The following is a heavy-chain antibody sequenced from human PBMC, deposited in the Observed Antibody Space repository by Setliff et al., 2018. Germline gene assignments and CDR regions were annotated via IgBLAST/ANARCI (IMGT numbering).Heavy chain of an antibody. V-gene: IGHV3-7*01. CDR2: ITQDGSDT. Sequence: PGGSLRLSCEASGFTFSNYWMSWVRQTAGKGLEWLAYITQDGSDTYYADSVKGRFTISRDNAMTSLYLQMNSLRAEDPAIYYCARATDYSEIDFWGQGTLVTVSS. CDR1: GFTFSNYW. D-gene: IGHD4-4*01. J-gene: IGHJ4*02. CDR3: ARATDYSEIDF.